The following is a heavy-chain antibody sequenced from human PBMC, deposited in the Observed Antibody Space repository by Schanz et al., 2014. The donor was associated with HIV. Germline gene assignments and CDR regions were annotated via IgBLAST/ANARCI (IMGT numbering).Heavy chain of an antibody. CDR1: GFMFKTYA. CDR2: INEGGDFR. CDR3: AGGMIVDYGMDV. Sequence: EVQLLESGGGLAQPGGSLRLSCIASGFMFKTYAMSWVRQAPGKALEWVSSINEGGDFRYYADSARGRFTISRDNAKNSMYLQMNGLGAEDTAVYYCAGGMIVDYGMDVWGQGTTVTVSS. D-gene: IGHD3-22*01. J-gene: IGHJ6*02. V-gene: IGHV3-21*04.